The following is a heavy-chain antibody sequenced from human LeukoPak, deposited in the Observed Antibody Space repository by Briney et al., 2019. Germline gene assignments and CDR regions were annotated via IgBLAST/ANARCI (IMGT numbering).Heavy chain of an antibody. J-gene: IGHJ4*02. D-gene: IGHD1-1*01. CDR2: ISCDGSNR. CDR3: IRRGNWT. CDR1: GFTFSAYT. Sequence: GGSLRLSCAASGFTFSAYTVHWVRGAPGEGLEWVAVISCDGSNRYYADSVKGRFTISRDNSKNTLYLQMNSLRDEDTALYYCIRRGNWTWGQGTMVTVSS. V-gene: IGHV3-30-3*01.